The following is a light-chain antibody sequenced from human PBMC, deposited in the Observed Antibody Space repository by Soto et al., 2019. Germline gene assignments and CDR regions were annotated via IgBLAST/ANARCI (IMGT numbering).Light chain of an antibody. Sequence: QSALTQPASVSGSLGQSITISCTGTSSDVGRYNYVSWYQHHPGKALKVLIYDVNRRPSGVSNRFSGSKSGSTASLTISGLQAEDEADYFCCSYTSSSAVVFGGGTKLTVL. J-gene: IGLJ2*01. CDR1: SSDVGRYNY. CDR3: CSYTSSSAVV. CDR2: DVN. V-gene: IGLV2-14*03.